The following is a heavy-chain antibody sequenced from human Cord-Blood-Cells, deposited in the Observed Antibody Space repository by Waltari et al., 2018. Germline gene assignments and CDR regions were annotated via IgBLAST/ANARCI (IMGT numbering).Heavy chain of an antibody. CDR2: IIPIVGTG. J-gene: IGHJ2*01. D-gene: IGHD4-17*01. CDR3: ARGEEDTVTTDWYFDL. CDR1: GGTFSSYA. Sequence: QVQLVQSGAEVKKPGSSVKVSCKASGGTFSSYAISWLRPALGQGLEWMGVIIPIVGTGNYAQKFQSRVTMTAHESTSTAYMELSSLRSEDTAVYYCARGEEDTVTTDWYFDLWGRGTLVTVSS. V-gene: IGHV1-69*01.